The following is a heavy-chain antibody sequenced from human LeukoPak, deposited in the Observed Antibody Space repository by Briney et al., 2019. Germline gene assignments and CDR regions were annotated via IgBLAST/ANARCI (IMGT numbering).Heavy chain of an antibody. J-gene: IGHJ3*02. CDR2: LYYSGST. V-gene: IGHV4-39*01. CDR1: SGSLSSRTYY. Sequence: PSETLSLTCTVSSGSLSSRTYYWGWIRQPPGKGLEWIGSLYYSGSTYDNPSLKSRVTISVDTSKNHLALKLSSGTAADTAIYYCARHSPVATEAFDIWGQGTMATVSS. CDR3: ARHSPVATEAFDI. D-gene: IGHD2-2*01.